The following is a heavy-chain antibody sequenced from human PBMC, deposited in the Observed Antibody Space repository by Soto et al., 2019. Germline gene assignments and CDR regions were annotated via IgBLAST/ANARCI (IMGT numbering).Heavy chain of an antibody. CDR1: GYTFTSYG. J-gene: IGHJ6*02. CDR2: ISAYNGNT. Sequence: RXSVKVSCKASGYTFTSYGISWVRQAPGQGLEWMGWISAYNGNTNYAQKLQGRVTMTTDTSTSTAYMELRSLRSDETAVYYCARGPDCTNGVCYRRGHYYGMDVWGQGTTVTVPS. CDR3: ARGPDCTNGVCYRRGHYYGMDV. V-gene: IGHV1-18*04. D-gene: IGHD2-8*01.